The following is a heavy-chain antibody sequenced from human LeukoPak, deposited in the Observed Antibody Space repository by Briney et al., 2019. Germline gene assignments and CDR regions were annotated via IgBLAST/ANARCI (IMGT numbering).Heavy chain of an antibody. V-gene: IGHV3-33*06. CDR1: GFTFRNYD. J-gene: IGHJ4*02. CDR3: AKDNSGSFDY. D-gene: IGHD1-26*01. Sequence: GGSLRLSCAASGFTFRNYDMHWVRQAPGKGLEWVAVIWYDGSNKYYADSVKGRFTNSRDNSKNTLYLQMNSLRAEDTAVYYCAKDNSGSFDYWGQGTLVTVSS. CDR2: IWYDGSNK.